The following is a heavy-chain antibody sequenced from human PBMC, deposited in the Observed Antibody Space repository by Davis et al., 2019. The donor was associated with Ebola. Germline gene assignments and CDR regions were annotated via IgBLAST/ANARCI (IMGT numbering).Heavy chain of an antibody. CDR1: GGSLSDAF. CDR2: VDHRGSP. V-gene: IGHV4-34*01. CDR3: ARRPIDTGHFDH. J-gene: IGHJ4*02. D-gene: IGHD7-27*01. Sequence: MPSETLSLTCVLSGGSLSDAFWSWIRQPPGKGLEWIGEVDHRGSPKYHASLKNRVSISVDRSTTQVSLTVTSVTAADTAMYFCARRPIDTGHFDHWGQGTLVTVSS.